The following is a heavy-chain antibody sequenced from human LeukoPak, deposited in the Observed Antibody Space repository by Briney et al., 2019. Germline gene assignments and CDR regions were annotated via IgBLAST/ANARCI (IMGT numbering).Heavy chain of an antibody. J-gene: IGHJ5*02. D-gene: IGHD2-15*01. CDR2: IYYSGST. CDR1: GGSISSGDYY. V-gene: IGHV4-30-4*01. CDR3: ARVLLGRNWFDP. Sequence: PSETLSLTCTVSGGSISSGDYYWSWIRQPPGKGLEWIGYIYYSGSTYYNPSLKSRVTISVDTSKNQFSLKLSSVTAADTAVYYCARVLLGRNWFDPWGQGTLVTVSS.